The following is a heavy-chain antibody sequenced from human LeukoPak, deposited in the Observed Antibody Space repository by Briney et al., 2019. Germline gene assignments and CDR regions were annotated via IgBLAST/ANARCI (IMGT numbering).Heavy chain of an antibody. D-gene: IGHD4-17*01. J-gene: IGHJ6*02. CDR3: ARGRRNYGDYPHYYYYGMDV. Sequence: PSETLSLTCAVYGGSFSGYYWSWIRQPPGKGLEWIGEINHSGSTNYNPSLKSRVTILVDTSKNQFSLKLSSVTAADTAVYYCARGRRNYGDYPHYYYYGMDVWGQGTTVTVSS. CDR1: GGSFSGYY. V-gene: IGHV4-34*01. CDR2: INHSGST.